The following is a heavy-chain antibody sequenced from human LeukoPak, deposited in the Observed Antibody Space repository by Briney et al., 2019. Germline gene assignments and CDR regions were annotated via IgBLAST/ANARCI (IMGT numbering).Heavy chain of an antibody. CDR3: VRDPGTYRPIYY. CDR1: AFSLNAYN. V-gene: IGHV3-21*04. D-gene: IGHD1-26*01. CDR2: ISYTGTYI. J-gene: IGHJ4*02. Sequence: PGGSLRLSCVASAFSLNAYNMNWVRQAPGKGLEWVSSISYTGTYIYYADSVKGRFTISRDNAQNSLYLQMNSLRAEDTAIYYCVRDPGTYRPIYYWGQGTLVTVSS.